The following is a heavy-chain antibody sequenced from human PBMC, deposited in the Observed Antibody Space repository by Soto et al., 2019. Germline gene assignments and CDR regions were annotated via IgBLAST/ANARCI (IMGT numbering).Heavy chain of an antibody. CDR3: AREVPYDYIVQ. J-gene: IGHJ4*02. Sequence: SETLSLTCTVSGGSISSYYWSWVRQPPGKGLEWIGYIYYSGSTNYNPSLKSRVTISVDTSKNQFSLKLSSVTAADTAVYYCAREVPYDYIVQWGQGTLVTVSS. V-gene: IGHV4-59*01. CDR1: GGSISSYY. D-gene: IGHD3-16*01. CDR2: IYYSGST.